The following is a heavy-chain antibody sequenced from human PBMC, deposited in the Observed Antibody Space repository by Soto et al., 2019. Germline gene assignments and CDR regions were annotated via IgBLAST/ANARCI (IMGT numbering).Heavy chain of an antibody. V-gene: IGHV4-61*01. Sequence: PSETLSLTCTVSGGSVSSGSYYWSWIRQPLGKGLEWIGYIYYSGSTNYNPSLKSRVTISVDTSKNQFSLKLSSVTAADTAVYYCARAPDYDYVWGSYRLFDYWGQGTLVTVSS. CDR3: ARAPDYDYVWGSYRLFDY. CDR1: GGSVSSGSYY. CDR2: IYYSGST. D-gene: IGHD3-16*02. J-gene: IGHJ4*02.